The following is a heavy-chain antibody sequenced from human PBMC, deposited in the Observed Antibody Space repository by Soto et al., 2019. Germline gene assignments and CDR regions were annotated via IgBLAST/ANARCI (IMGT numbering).Heavy chain of an antibody. Sequence: AGSLRLSWEASGFTYISCAMSWVSQEKEKGLEWVSAISGSGGSTYYADSVKGRFTISRDNSKNTLYLQMNSLRAEDTAVYYCATKVDTAMVTFNYFDYWGQGILVTVSS. CDR2: ISGSGGST. J-gene: IGHJ4*02. CDR1: GFTYISCA. V-gene: IGHV3-23*01. D-gene: IGHD5-18*01. CDR3: ATKVDTAMVTFNYFDY.